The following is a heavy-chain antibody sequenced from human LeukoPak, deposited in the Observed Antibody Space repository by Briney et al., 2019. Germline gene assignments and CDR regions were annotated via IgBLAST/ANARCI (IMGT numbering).Heavy chain of an antibody. Sequence: GGSLRLSCAASGFTFSSYGMHWVRQAPGRGLEWVAFIRYDGSNKYYADSVKGRFTISRDNSKNTLYLQMNSLRAEDTAVYYCAKDTKPLRFLEWLLDYWGQGTLVTVSS. V-gene: IGHV3-30*02. CDR2: IRYDGSNK. J-gene: IGHJ4*02. D-gene: IGHD3-3*01. CDR3: AKDTKPLRFLEWLLDY. CDR1: GFTFSSYG.